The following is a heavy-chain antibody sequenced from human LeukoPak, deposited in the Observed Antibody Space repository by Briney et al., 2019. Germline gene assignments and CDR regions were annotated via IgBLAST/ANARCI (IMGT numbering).Heavy chain of an antibody. CDR3: ARRGYDFAFDI. CDR1: GGSFSGYY. V-gene: IGHV4-34*01. CDR2: INHSGST. D-gene: IGHD5-12*01. J-gene: IGHJ3*02. Sequence: SETLSLTCAVYGGSFSGYYWSWIRQPPGKGLEWIGEINHSGSTNYNPSLKSRVTISVDTSKNQFSLKLSSVTAADTAVYYCARRGYDFAFDIWGQGTMVTVSS.